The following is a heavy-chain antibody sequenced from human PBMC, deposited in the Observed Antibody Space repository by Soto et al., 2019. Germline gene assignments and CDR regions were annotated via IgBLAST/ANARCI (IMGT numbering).Heavy chain of an antibody. CDR3: ARADTAMVPTNWFDP. V-gene: IGHV4-4*02. D-gene: IGHD5-18*01. J-gene: IGHJ5*02. Sequence: QVQLQESGPGLVKPSGTLSLTCAVSGGSISSSNWWSWVRQPPGKGLVWIGEIYHSGSTNYNPSLKSRVTISVDKSKNQFSLKLSSVTAADTAVYYCARADTAMVPTNWFDPWGQGTLVTVSS. CDR1: GGSISSSNW. CDR2: IYHSGST.